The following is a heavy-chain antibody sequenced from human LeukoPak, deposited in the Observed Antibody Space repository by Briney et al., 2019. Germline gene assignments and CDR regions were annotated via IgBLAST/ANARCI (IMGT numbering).Heavy chain of an antibody. D-gene: IGHD3-10*01. Sequence: PSETLSLTCAVYGGSFSGYYWSWIRQPPGKGLEWIGEINHSGSTNYNPSLKSRDTISVDTSKNQFSLKLSSVTAADTAVYYCARARGVRGYYFDYWGQGTLVTVRS. CDR3: ARARGVRGYYFDY. V-gene: IGHV4-34*01. CDR2: INHSGST. J-gene: IGHJ4*02. CDR1: GGSFSGYY.